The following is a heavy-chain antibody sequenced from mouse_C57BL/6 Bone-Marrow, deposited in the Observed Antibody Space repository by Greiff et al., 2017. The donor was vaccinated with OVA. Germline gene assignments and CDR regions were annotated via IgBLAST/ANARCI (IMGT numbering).Heavy chain of an antibody. CDR2: IDPETGGT. V-gene: IGHV1-15*01. CDR1: GYTFTDYE. D-gene: IGHD6-1*01. J-gene: IGHJ2*01. CDR3: TRSPHIDY. Sequence: QVQLKQSGAELVRPGASVTLSCKASGYTFTDYEMHWVKQTPVHGLEWIGAIDPETGGTAYNQKFKGKAILTADKSSSTAYMELRSLTSEDTAVYYCTRSPHIDYWGQGTTLTVSA.